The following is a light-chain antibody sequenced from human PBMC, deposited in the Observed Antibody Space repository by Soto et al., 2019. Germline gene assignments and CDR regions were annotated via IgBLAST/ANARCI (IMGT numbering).Light chain of an antibody. V-gene: IGLV3-21*02. J-gene: IGLJ3*02. CDR2: DDS. CDR3: QVWHSGGDHSV. Sequence: ELTQPPSVSVAPGQTARITCGGNNIGSESVHWYQQKPGQAPMVVVYDDSDRPSGIPERFSGSNSGNTATLTISRVEGGDEADYYCQVWHSGGDHSVFGGGTKLTVL. CDR1: NIGSES.